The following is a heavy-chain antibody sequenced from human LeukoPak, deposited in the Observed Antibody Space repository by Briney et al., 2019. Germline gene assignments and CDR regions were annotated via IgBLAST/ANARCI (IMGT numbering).Heavy chain of an antibody. J-gene: IGHJ6*04. Sequence: GGSLRLSCAASGFTFSSYWMDWVRQAPGKGLEWVSYISSSGSTIYYADSVKGRFTISRDNAKNSLYLQMNSLRAEDTAVYYCAELGITMIGGVWGKGTTVTISS. CDR3: AELGITMIGGV. V-gene: IGHV3-48*04. CDR1: GFTFSSYW. D-gene: IGHD3-10*02. CDR2: ISSSGSTI.